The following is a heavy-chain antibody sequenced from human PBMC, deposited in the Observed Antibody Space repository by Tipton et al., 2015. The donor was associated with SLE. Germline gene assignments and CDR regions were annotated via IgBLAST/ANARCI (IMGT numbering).Heavy chain of an antibody. J-gene: IGHJ4*02. V-gene: IGHV4-34*01. CDR1: GGSFSGYY. D-gene: IGHD3-3*01. Sequence: TLSLTCAVYGGSFSGYYWSWIRQPPGKGLEWIGEINHSGSTNYNPSLKSRVTISVDTSKNQFSLKLSSVTAADTAVYYCARGANFKSGYYPLDYWGQGTLVTVSS. CDR3: ARGANFKSGYYPLDY. CDR2: INHSGST.